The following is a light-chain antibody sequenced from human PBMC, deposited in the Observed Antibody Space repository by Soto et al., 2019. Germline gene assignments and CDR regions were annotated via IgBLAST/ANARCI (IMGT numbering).Light chain of an antibody. V-gene: IGKV3-20*01. CDR2: GAS. Sequence: IVFTQSPVTLSLSPVERATLSCRASQSIKNNFFAWYQQKPGQAPRLLIYGASSRATGIPDRFSGSGSGTDFTLTISRLEPEDFAVYYCQQYGSSGTFGQGTKV. CDR1: QSIKNNF. J-gene: IGKJ1*01. CDR3: QQYGSSGT.